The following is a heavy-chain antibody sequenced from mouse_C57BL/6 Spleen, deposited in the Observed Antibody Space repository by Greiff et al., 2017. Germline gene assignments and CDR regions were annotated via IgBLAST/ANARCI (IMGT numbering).Heavy chain of an antibody. D-gene: IGHD1-1*01. CDR1: GYTFTSYG. Sequence: QVHVKQSGAELARPGASVKLSCKASGYTFTSYGISWVKQRTGQGLEWIGEIYPRSGNTYYNEKFKGKATLTADKSSSTAYMELRSLTSEDSAVYFCASWGTVVARDYWGQGTTLTVSS. CDR2: IYPRSGNT. V-gene: IGHV1-81*01. J-gene: IGHJ2*01. CDR3: ASWGTVVARDY.